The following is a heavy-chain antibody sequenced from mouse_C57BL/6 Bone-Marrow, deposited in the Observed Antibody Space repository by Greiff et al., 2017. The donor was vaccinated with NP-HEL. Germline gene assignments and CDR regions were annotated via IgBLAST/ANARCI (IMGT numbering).Heavy chain of an antibody. CDR2: IYPRSGNT. D-gene: IGHD3-1*01. Sequence: QVTLKVSGAELARPGASVKLSCKASGYTFTSYGISWVKQRTGQGLEWIGEIYPRSGNTYYNEKFKGKATLTADKSSSTAYMELRSLTSEDSAVYFCARSRGALAYWGQGTLVTVSA. J-gene: IGHJ3*01. V-gene: IGHV1-81*01. CDR3: ARSRGALAY. CDR1: GYTFTSYG.